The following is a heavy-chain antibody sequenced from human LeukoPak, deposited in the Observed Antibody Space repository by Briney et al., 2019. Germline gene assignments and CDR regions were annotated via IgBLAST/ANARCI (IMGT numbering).Heavy chain of an antibody. V-gene: IGHV4-59*13. J-gene: IGHJ4*02. CDR2: IYYSGST. D-gene: IGHD4-17*01. Sequence: SETLSLTCTVPGGSISSYYWSWIRQPPGKGLEGIGYIYYSGSTNYNPSLKSRVTISVDTSKNKFSLKLSSVTAADTAVYYCARENHDYGDFSFFDYWGQGTLVIVSS. CDR3: ARENHDYGDFSFFDY. CDR1: GGSISSYY.